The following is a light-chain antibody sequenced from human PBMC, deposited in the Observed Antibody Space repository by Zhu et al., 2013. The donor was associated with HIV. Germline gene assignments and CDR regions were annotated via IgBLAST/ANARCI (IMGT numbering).Light chain of an antibody. CDR1: QSVSSSY. V-gene: IGKV3-20*01. Sequence: DIVLTQSPGTLSLSPGERATLSCRASQSVSSSYLAWYQQKPGQAPRLLIYGASSRATGIPDRFSGSGSGTDFTLTISSLQADDFATYSCLQVYSYPWTFGQGTKVDFK. CDR3: LQVYSYPWT. CDR2: GAS. J-gene: IGKJ1*01.